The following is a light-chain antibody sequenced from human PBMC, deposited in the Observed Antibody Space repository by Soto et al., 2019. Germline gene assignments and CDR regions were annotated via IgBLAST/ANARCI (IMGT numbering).Light chain of an antibody. Sequence: ENVIIQPPSTHSVTPGDRATISCRASQSVSSYLAWYQQKPGQAPRLLIYGASTRATGIPARFSGSGSGTEFTLTISSLQSEDFAVYYCQQYNNWPRTFGQGTKVDIK. CDR2: GAS. CDR1: QSVSSY. CDR3: QQYNNWPRT. V-gene: IGKV3-15*01. J-gene: IGKJ1*01.